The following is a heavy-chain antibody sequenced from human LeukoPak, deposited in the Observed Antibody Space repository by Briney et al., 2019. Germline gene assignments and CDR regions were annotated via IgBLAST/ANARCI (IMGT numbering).Heavy chain of an antibody. V-gene: IGHV1-18*01. CDR1: GYTFSSYG. Sequence: ASVKVSCKASGYTFSSYGISWVRQAPGQGLEWMGWISGFRGNINYAQKLRGRVTITTDTSTTTAYMELRSLNSDDTAVYYCARDFLSYDGTENHFEDTFDIWGQGTVVTVSS. CDR3: ARDFLSYDGTENHFEDTFDI. J-gene: IGHJ3*02. CDR2: ISGFRGNI. D-gene: IGHD3-22*01.